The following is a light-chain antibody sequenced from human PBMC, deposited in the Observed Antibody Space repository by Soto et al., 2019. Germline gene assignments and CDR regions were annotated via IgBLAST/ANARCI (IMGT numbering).Light chain of an antibody. CDR1: SSDVGNYNY. J-gene: IGLJ1*01. CDR3: SSYTSSSTYV. V-gene: IGLV2-14*01. CDR2: EVS. Sequence: QSALTQPASVSGSPGQSITISCTGTSSDVGNYNYVSWYQHHPGKAPKLMIYEVSNRPSGVSHRFSGSKSGNTASLTISGLQAEDESDYYCSSYTSSSTYVFGTGTKVT.